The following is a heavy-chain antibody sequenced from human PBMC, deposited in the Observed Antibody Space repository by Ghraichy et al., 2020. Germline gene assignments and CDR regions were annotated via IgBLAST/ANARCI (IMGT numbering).Heavy chain of an antibody. J-gene: IGHJ3*02. CDR2: ISSSSSTI. Sequence: GGSLRLSCAASGFTFSSYSMNWVRQAPGKGLEWVSYISSSSSTIYYADSVKGRFTISRDNAKNSLYLQMNSLRAEDTAVYYCARGLSYYYDSSGTPDAFDIWGQGTMVTVSS. CDR1: GFTFSSYS. V-gene: IGHV3-48*01. CDR3: ARGLSYYYDSSGTPDAFDI. D-gene: IGHD3-22*01.